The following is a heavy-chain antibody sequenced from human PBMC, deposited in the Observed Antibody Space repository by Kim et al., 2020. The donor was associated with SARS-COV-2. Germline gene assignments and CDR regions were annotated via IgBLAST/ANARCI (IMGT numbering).Heavy chain of an antibody. J-gene: IGHJ5*02. D-gene: IGHD6-19*01. V-gene: IGHV4-31*02. Sequence: LRSRVTIPVGTSKNQFSLKLSSVTAADTAVYYCARDRLGGAVAVPDWFDPWGQGTLVTVSS. CDR3: ARDRLGGAVAVPDWFDP.